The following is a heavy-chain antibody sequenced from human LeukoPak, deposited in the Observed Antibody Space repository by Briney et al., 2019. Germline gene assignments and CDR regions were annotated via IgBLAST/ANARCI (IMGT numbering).Heavy chain of an antibody. V-gene: IGHV1-2*02. J-gene: IGHJ4*02. CDR2: INPNSGGT. D-gene: IGHD3-22*01. CDR1: GYTFTGYY. Sequence: ASVKVSCKASGYTFTGYYLRWVRQAPGQGLEWMGWINPNSGGTNYAQKFQGRVTMTRDTSISTAYMELSRLRSDDTAVYYCARVWYYDSSGPFDYWGQGTLVTVSS. CDR3: ARVWYYDSSGPFDY.